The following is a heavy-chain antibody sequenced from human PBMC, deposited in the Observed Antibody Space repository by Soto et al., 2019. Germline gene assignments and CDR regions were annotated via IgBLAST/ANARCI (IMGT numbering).Heavy chain of an antibody. CDR2: INSGGST. Sequence: EVQLVESGGGLIQRGGSLRLSCAVSGILVSRNYINWVRQAPGKGLEWVSLINSGGSTYYAASVKGRFTVSRDNSKNTVYLQMNRLRAEDTALYYCARDPFGDHGAGWGQGTLVTVSS. V-gene: IGHV3-66*01. D-gene: IGHD4-17*01. J-gene: IGHJ4*02. CDR1: GILVSRNY. CDR3: ARDPFGDHGAG.